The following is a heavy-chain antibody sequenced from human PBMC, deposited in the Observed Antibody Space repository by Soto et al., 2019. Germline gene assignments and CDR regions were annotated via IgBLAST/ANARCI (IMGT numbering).Heavy chain of an antibody. V-gene: IGHV4-34*09. Sequence: SETLSLTCAVYGGSFSGYYWTWIRQPPGTGLEWIGEINHSGSTNYNPSLKSRVTISVDTSKNQFSLKLTSVTAADTAVYYCARWYYDILTGYRYFDNWGQGTLVTVSS. CDR2: INHSGST. CDR1: GGSFSGYY. CDR3: ARWYYDILTGYRYFDN. J-gene: IGHJ4*02. D-gene: IGHD3-9*01.